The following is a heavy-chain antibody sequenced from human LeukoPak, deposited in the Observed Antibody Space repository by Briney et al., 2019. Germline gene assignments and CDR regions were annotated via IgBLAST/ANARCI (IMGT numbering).Heavy chain of an antibody. D-gene: IGHD3-10*01. CDR3: AREGGYYGSGTRHFDL. CDR2: INPNSGGT. CDR1: GYTFTGYY. J-gene: IGHJ2*01. V-gene: IGHV1-2*02. Sequence: ASVKVSCKASGYTFTGYYMHWVRQAPGQGLEWMGWINPNSGGTNYAQKFQGRVTMTGDTSISTAYMELSRLRSDDTAVYYCAREGGYYGSGTRHFDLWGRGTLVTVSS.